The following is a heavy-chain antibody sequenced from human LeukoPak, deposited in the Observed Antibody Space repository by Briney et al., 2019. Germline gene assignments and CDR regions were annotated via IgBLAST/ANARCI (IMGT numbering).Heavy chain of an antibody. CDR2: IYSGGST. V-gene: IGHV3-66*01. Sequence: GGSLRLSCAASEFTFSTYSMNWVRQAPGKGLEWVSVIYSGGSTYYADSVKGRFTISRDNSKNTLYLQMNSLRAEDTAVYYCASPVGHIVVVTAGYWGQGTLVTVSS. CDR1: EFTFSTYS. J-gene: IGHJ4*02. CDR3: ASPVGHIVVVTAGY. D-gene: IGHD2-21*02.